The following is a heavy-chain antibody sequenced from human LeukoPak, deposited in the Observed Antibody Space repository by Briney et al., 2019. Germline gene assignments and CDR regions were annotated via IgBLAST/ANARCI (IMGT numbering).Heavy chain of an antibody. CDR1: GFTFDDYG. V-gene: IGHV3-20*04. CDR2: INWNGGST. D-gene: IGHD2-15*01. J-gene: IGHJ6*03. CDR3: AKALGYCSSGSCYSDSNYYYYYYMDV. Sequence: PGGSLRLSCAASGFTFDDYGMSWVRQAPGKGLEWVSGINWNGGSTGYADSVKGRFTISRDNSKNALYLQMNSLRAEDTAVYYCAKALGYCSSGSCYSDSNYYYYYYMDVWGKGTTVTVS.